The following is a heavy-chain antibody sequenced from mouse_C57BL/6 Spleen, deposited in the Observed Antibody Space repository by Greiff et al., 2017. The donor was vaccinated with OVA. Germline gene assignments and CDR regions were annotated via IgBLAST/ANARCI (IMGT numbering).Heavy chain of an antibody. Sequence: QVQLKQSGAELVKPGASVKLSCKASGYTFTEYTIHWVKQRSGQGLEWIGWFYPGSGSTKYHEKFKDKATLTADKSSSPVDMELSRLTSEDSAVYFCARHGNYYGEAFFADWGQWTLVTVSA. CDR3: ARHGNYYGEAFFAD. J-gene: IGHJ3*01. CDR2: FYPGSGST. CDR1: GYTFTEYT. D-gene: IGHD1-1*01. V-gene: IGHV1-62-2*01.